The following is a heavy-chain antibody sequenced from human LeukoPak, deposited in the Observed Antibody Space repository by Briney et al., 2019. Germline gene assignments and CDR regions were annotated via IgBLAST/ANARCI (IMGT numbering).Heavy chain of an antibody. CDR3: ARVGPTAEYYFDY. D-gene: IGHD4-17*01. Sequence: GGSLRLSCAASGFTFDDYAMHWVRQAPGKGLEWVSGISWNSGSIGYADSVKGRFTISRDNAKNSLYLQMNSLRAEDTAVYYCARVGPTAEYYFDYWGQGTRVTVSS. CDR1: GFTFDDYA. V-gene: IGHV3-9*01. CDR2: ISWNSGSI. J-gene: IGHJ4*02.